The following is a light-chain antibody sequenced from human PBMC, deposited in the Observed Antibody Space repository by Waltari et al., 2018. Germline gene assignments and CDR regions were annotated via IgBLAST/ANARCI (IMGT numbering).Light chain of an antibody. J-gene: IGLJ2*01. Sequence: QSALTQPASVSGSPGQSITISCTGTSSDVGGYNYVSWYQQHPGKAPKLMIYEVSNRPSGVSSRFSGSKSGNTASLTISGLQAEDEADYYCSSYTSSSISFGGGTKLTVL. CDR1: SSDVGGYNY. CDR2: EVS. CDR3: SSYTSSSIS. V-gene: IGLV2-14*01.